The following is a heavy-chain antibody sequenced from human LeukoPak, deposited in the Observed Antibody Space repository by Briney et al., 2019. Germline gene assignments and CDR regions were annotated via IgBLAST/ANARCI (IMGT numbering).Heavy chain of an antibody. CDR2: ISYDGSNK. CDR3: AREPTVTTSWNYYYGMDV. V-gene: IGHV3-30-3*01. J-gene: IGHJ6*02. Sequence: PGRSLILSCAASGFTFSSYALHWVRQAPGKGLEWVAVISYDGSNKYYADSVKGRFTISRDNSKNTLYLQMNSLRAEDTAVYYCAREPTVTTSWNYYYGMDVWGQGTRSPSP. CDR1: GFTFSSYA. D-gene: IGHD4-17*01.